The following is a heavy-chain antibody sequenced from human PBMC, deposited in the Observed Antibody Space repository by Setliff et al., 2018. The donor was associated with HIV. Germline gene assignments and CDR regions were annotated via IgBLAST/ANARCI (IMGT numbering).Heavy chain of an antibody. J-gene: IGHJ4*02. CDR2: ISSNGGST. Sequence: GGSLRLSCAASGFTFSGYNLNWVRQAPGKGLEWVSSISSNGGSTYYADSVKGRFTISRDNSKNTLYLQMNSLRAEDTAVYYCAKDYSSGWFDYWGQGTLVTVSA. CDR1: GFTFSGYN. CDR3: AKDYSSGWFDY. V-gene: IGHV3-23*01. D-gene: IGHD6-19*01.